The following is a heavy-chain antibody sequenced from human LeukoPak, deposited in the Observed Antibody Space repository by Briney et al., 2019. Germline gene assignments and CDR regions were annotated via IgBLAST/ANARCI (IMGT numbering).Heavy chain of an antibody. J-gene: IGHJ4*02. V-gene: IGHV3-30*18. CDR3: AKGRSLFAVAGRGLYYFDY. D-gene: IGHD6-19*01. CDR1: GFTFSSYG. Sequence: GGSLRLSGAASGFTFSSYGMHWVRQAPGNGLEWVAIISYDGSNKYYADSVKGRFTISRDNSKNTLYLQMNSLRAEDTAVYYCAKGRSLFAVAGRGLYYFDYWGQGTLVTVSS. CDR2: ISYDGSNK.